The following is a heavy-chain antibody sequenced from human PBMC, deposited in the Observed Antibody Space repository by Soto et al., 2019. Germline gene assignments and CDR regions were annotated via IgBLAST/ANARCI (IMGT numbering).Heavy chain of an antibody. CDR2: IRNDIYDETT. CDR3: TRGRDGYNPYYFLY. Sequence: GGSLRLSCTASGFTFGDYAINWVRQVPGKGLEWLGFIRNDIYDETTEYAASVTGRIIISRDDSKSMAYLQMDSLKTEDTGVYYFTRGRDGYNPYYFLYWGQGALVTVSS. D-gene: IGHD5-12*01. V-gene: IGHV3-49*04. CDR1: GFTFGDYA. J-gene: IGHJ4*02.